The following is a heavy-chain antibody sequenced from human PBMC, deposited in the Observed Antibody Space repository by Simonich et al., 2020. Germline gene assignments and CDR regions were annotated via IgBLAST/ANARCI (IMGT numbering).Heavy chain of an antibody. J-gene: IGHJ4*02. CDR3: ARWAYSSSYFDY. CDR1: GGSISSSSYY. CDR2: IYYSGNT. D-gene: IGHD6-6*01. Sequence: QLQLQESGPGLVKPSETLSLTCTVSGGSISSSSYYWGWLRQPPGKGLGWIGSIYYSGNTYYNPARKSRVTISVDTSKNQFSLKLSSVTAADTAVYYCARWAYSSSYFDYWGQGTLVTVSS. V-gene: IGHV4-39*01.